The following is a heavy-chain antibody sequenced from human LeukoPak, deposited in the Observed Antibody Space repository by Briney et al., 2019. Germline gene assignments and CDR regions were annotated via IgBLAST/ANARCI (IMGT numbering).Heavy chain of an antibody. D-gene: IGHD6-19*01. CDR2: INTDGTVI. Sequence: GGSLRLSCAASGFTFSKYWMLWVRQAPGKGLESVARINTDGTVITYADSVKGRFTVSRDNADNTMFLQMNSVRDEDTAVYYCATKQWLAPPPDSWGQGTPVTVSS. V-gene: IGHV3-74*01. J-gene: IGHJ4*02. CDR3: ATKQWLAPPPDS. CDR1: GFTFSKYW.